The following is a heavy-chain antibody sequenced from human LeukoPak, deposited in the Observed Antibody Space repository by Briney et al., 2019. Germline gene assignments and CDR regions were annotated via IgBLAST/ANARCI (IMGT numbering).Heavy chain of an antibody. D-gene: IGHD1-7*01. CDR2: ISPDGRNI. CDR1: GFTLSDYL. V-gene: IGHV3-74*01. J-gene: IGHJ4*02. CDR3: VRDGGGTTPYDC. Sequence: PGGSLRLSCAASGFTLSDYLMNWVRPVPGKGPVWVSHISPDGRNIAYADSVKGRFTISRDSAKNTLYLQMNSLRVEDTAVYYCVRDGGGTTPYDCWGQGSLVTVSS.